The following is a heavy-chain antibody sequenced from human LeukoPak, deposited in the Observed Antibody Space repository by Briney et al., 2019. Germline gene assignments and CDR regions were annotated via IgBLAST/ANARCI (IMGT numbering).Heavy chain of an antibody. CDR3: VKAPYCSSTSCYAHDVFDI. CDR1: GGTFSSYA. Sequence: ASVKVSCKASGGTFSSYAFSWVRQAPGQGLEWMGRIIPIIGIANYAQKFQGRVTITADKSTSTAYMELSSLRSEDTAVYYCVKAPYCSSTSCYAHDVFDIWGQGTMVTVSS. V-gene: IGHV1-69*04. J-gene: IGHJ3*02. D-gene: IGHD2-2*01. CDR2: IIPIIGIA.